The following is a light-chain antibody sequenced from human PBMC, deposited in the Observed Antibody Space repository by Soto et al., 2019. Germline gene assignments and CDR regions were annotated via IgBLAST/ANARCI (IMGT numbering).Light chain of an antibody. Sequence: DIQMTQAPSSLSASVGDRVTITCRASQSISNYLKWYQQKPGKAPKLLIYAASSLQSGVPSRFSGSGSGTEFTLTISSLQPEDFATYYCQQSYSTPYTFGQGTKLEIK. CDR1: QSISNY. J-gene: IGKJ2*01. CDR2: AAS. CDR3: QQSYSTPYT. V-gene: IGKV1-39*01.